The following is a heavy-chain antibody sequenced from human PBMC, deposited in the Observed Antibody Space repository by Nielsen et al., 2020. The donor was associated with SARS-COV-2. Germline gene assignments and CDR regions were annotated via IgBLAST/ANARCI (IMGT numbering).Heavy chain of an antibody. Sequence: SETLSLTCAVYGGSFSVYYWSWIRQPPGKGLEWIGEVNHGGSTDYKASLKSRVTISVDTSKNQFSLKLSSVTAADTAVYYCARDKVAVAGLNWFDPWGQGTLVTVSS. CDR1: GGSFSVYY. CDR2: VNHGGST. V-gene: IGHV4-34*01. CDR3: ARDKVAVAGLNWFDP. J-gene: IGHJ5*02. D-gene: IGHD6-19*01.